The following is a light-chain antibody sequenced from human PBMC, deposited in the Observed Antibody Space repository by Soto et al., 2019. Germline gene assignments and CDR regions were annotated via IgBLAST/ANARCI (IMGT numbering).Light chain of an antibody. CDR2: DAS. CDR3: KHYNSYPGT. Sequence: IQMTQSPSTLSASIGDSVTITFLPNQIISSWSAWYQQKPGTAPNLLIYDASTLECGVPSKFSGSGSGTAFTLTIPNLQADDFAMYYCKHYNSYPGTFGQ. J-gene: IGKJ1*01. CDR1: QIISSW. V-gene: IGKV1-5*01.